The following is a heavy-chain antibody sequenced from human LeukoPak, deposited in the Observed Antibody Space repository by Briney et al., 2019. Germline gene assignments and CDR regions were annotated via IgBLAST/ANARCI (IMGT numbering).Heavy chain of an antibody. J-gene: IGHJ4*02. CDR2: IYSGGST. V-gene: IGHV3-53*01. Sequence: SGGSLRLSCAASGFTVSSNYMSWVRQAPGKGLEWVSVIYSGGSTYYADSVKGRFTISRDNSKNTLYLQMSSLRAEDTAVYYCARDSSGYSSNWGQGTLVTVSS. D-gene: IGHD3-22*01. CDR1: GFTVSSNY. CDR3: ARDSSGYSSN.